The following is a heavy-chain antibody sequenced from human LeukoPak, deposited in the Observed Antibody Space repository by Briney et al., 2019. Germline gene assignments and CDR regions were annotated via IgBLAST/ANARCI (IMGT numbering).Heavy chain of an antibody. CDR2: MNPNSGNT. Sequence: ASVKVSCKASGYTFTSYDINWVRQATGQGLEWMGWMNPNSGNTGYAQKFQGRVTITRNTSISTAYMELSSLRSEDTAVYYCARVRGLQHYYYYMDVWGKGTTVTVSS. CDR1: GYTFTSYD. D-gene: IGHD5-24*01. J-gene: IGHJ6*03. CDR3: ARVRGLQHYYYYMDV. V-gene: IGHV1-8*03.